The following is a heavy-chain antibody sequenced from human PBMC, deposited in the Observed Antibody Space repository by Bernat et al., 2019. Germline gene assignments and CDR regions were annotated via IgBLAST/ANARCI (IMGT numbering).Heavy chain of an antibody. CDR2: IYYSGST. Sequence: QVQLQESGPGLVKPSETLSLTCTVSGGSISSYYWSWIRQPPGKGLEWIGYIYYSGSTNYNPSLKSRVTISVDTTKNQFSLKLSAVTAADTAVYYCARHSAYYADISRDAFDIWGQGTMVTVSS. D-gene: IGHD5-12*01. V-gene: IGHV4-59*08. CDR1: GGSISSYY. CDR3: ARHSAYYADISRDAFDI. J-gene: IGHJ3*02.